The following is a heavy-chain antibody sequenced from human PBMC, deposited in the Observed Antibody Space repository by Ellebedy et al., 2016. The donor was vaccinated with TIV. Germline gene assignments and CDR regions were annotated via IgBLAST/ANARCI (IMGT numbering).Heavy chain of an antibody. CDR2: ISRSGSYI. V-gene: IGHV3-21*01. J-gene: IGHJ6*02. CDR3: ARHPPIIWSGRHYGMDV. CDR1: GFAVSMYD. D-gene: IGHD3-3*01. Sequence: GESLKISCAASGFAVSMYDMNWVRQAPGKGLEWVSCISRSGSYIYADSMKGRFTIFSDNAKNSLYLQINRLRAEDTAVYYCARHPPIIWSGRHYGMDVWGQGTTVTVSS.